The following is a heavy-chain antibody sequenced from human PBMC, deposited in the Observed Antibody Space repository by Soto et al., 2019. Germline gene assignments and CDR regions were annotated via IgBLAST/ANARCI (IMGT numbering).Heavy chain of an antibody. D-gene: IGHD3-22*01. CDR3: AKGSYYDASSSSDTPGMYYRYFGLDV. Sequence: ASVKVSCKASGYIFTDFGIHWVRQAPGQRLEWLGWIISVNDKTLYSPKFQGRLAITRDTSANTAYMELSRLRSEDTAVYYCAKGSYYDASSSSDTPGMYYRYFGLDVWGQGTTVTVSS. J-gene: IGHJ6*02. CDR1: GYIFTDFG. V-gene: IGHV1-3*01. CDR2: IISVNDKT.